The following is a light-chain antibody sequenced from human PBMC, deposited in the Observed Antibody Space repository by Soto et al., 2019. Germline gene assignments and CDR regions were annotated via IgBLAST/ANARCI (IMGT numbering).Light chain of an antibody. J-gene: IGKJ4*01. Sequence: EIVMTQSPATLSVSPGETATLSCRASQGISRTLAWYQLKPGQAPRLLFYGASTRATGVPARFSGSGSGTEFTLTISTLQSEDSEISYCQHYNNWTQLSFGGGTKVDIK. CDR2: GAS. CDR3: QHYNNWTQLS. CDR1: QGISRT. V-gene: IGKV3-15*01.